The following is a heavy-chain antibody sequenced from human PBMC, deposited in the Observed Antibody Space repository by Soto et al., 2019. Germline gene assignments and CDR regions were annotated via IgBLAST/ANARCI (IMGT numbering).Heavy chain of an antibody. V-gene: IGHV3-30*18. J-gene: IGHJ4*02. CDR1: GFTFSSYG. CDR2: ISYDGSNK. Sequence: QVQLVESGGGVVQPGRSLRLSCAASGFTFSSYGMHWVRQAPGKGLEWVAVISYDGSNKYYADSVKGRFTISRDNSKNTLYLQMNSLRAEDTAVYYCAKDLPLTTVTPGDYWGQGTLVTVSS. CDR3: AKDLPLTTVTPGDY. D-gene: IGHD4-4*01.